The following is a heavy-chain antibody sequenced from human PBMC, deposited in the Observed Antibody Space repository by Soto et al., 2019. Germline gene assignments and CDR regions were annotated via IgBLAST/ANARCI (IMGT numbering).Heavy chain of an antibody. J-gene: IGHJ6*02. CDR2: IRSTVYGAPT. CDR1: GFTFGAYT. D-gene: IGHD6-19*01. Sequence: GGSLRLSCTTSGFTFGAYTMAWVRQAPGKGLEWVGSIRSTVYGAPTEYAASVKDRFIISRDDSKSVAYLQMNSLRTEDTAVSFCNRVREWLIRIRFRSYGVDVWGQGTTVTVSS. V-gene: IGHV3-49*04. CDR3: NRVREWLIRIRFRSYGVDV.